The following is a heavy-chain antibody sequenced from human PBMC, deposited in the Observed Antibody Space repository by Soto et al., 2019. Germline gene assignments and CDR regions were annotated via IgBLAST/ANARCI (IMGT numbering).Heavy chain of an antibody. D-gene: IGHD3-10*01. V-gene: IGHV1-18*01. CDR1: GYTFSSYG. J-gene: IGHJ4*02. CDR2: ISGYNGNT. CDR3: ARVYGSGSYSPGQY. Sequence: QVQLVQSGAEVKKPGASVRVSCKTSGYTFSSYGITWVRQAPGQGLEWMGWISGYNGNTEYAQSLQGRVTMTIDTSTSTAYMDLTSLRSEDTAIYYCARVYGSGSYSPGQYWGKGTLVNVSS.